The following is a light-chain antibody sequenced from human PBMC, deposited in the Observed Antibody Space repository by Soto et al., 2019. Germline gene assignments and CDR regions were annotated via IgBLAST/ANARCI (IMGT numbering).Light chain of an antibody. J-gene: IGKJ4*01. Sequence: DIVMTQTPLSLSVTPGQPASISCKSSQRLLYSDGKTYLSWYLQKPGQPPHLLIYEVSNRFSGVPERFSGSGSGTDFTLRISRVESEDFSVYYCMQSVQLPLTFGGGNTVAIK. CDR3: MQSVQLPLT. CDR2: EVS. V-gene: IGKV2D-29*01. CDR1: QRLLYSDGKTY.